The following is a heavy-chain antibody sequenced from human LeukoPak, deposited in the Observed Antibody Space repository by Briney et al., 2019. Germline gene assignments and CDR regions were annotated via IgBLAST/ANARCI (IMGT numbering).Heavy chain of an antibody. D-gene: IGHD1-26*01. CDR1: GCTFTSYA. CDR3: ARRMGGSYYARGLVF. Sequence: GASVKVSCKASGCTFTSYAISWVRQAPGQGLEWMGWISAYNGNTDYAQKLQGRVTITTDTSTSTAYMELRSLRSDDTAVYYCARRMGGSYYARGLVFWGQGTLVTVSS. V-gene: IGHV1-18*01. J-gene: IGHJ4*02. CDR2: ISAYNGNT.